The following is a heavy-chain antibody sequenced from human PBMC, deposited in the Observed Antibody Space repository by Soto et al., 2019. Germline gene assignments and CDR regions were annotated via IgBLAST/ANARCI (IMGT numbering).Heavy chain of an antibody. CDR2: MNPNSGNT. D-gene: IGHD1-26*01. V-gene: IGHV1-8*01. Sequence: QVQLVQSGAEVKKPGASVKVSCKTSGYTFTSYDINWVRQATGQGLEWMGWMNPNSGNTAYAQKFQGRVTMTRNTSISTAYMEMSSLRSDDTAVYYCERERSSGAFDIWGQGKMVNVSS. J-gene: IGHJ3*02. CDR1: GYTFTSYD. CDR3: ERERSSGAFDI.